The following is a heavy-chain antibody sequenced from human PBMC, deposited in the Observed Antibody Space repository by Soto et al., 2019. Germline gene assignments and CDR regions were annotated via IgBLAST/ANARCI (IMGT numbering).Heavy chain of an antibody. CDR1: GGSISSSSYY. D-gene: IGHD4-17*01. CDR2: IYSSGST. Sequence: PSETLSLTCTVSGGSISSSSYYWGWIRQPPGKGLEWIGSIYSSGSTYYNPSLKSRVTISVDTSKNQFSLKLSSVTAADTAVYYCASSTVSHNYYYMDVWGKGTTVTVSS. CDR3: ASSTVSHNYYYMDV. V-gene: IGHV4-39*01. J-gene: IGHJ6*03.